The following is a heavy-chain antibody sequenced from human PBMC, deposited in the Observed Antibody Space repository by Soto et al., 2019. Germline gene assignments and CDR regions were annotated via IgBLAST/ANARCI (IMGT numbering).Heavy chain of an antibody. CDR2: ISAYNGNT. D-gene: IGHD3-10*01. CDR3: ARLNQLLCFGDDAFDI. Sequence: ASVKVSCKASGYTFTSYGISWVRQAPGQGLEWMGWISAYNGNTNYAQKLQGRVTMTTDTSTSTAYMELRSLRSDDTAVYYCARLNQLLCFGDDAFDIWGQGTMVTVSS. CDR1: GYTFTSYG. V-gene: IGHV1-18*01. J-gene: IGHJ3*02.